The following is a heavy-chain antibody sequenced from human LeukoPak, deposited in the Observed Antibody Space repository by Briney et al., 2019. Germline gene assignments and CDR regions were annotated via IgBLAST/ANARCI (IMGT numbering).Heavy chain of an antibody. J-gene: IGHJ6*02. CDR3: AKDIRNYYYYGMDV. CDR1: GFTFDDYA. CDR2: ISWNSGSI. Sequence: SLRLSCAASGFTFDDYAMHWVRPAPGTGLDWVSGISWNSGSIGYADSVKGRFTISRDNANNSLYLQMNSLRAEDTALYYCAKDIRNYYYYGMDVWGQGTTVTVSS. V-gene: IGHV3-9*01.